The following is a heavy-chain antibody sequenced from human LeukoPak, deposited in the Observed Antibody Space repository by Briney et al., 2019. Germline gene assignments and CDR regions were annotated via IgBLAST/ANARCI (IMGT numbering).Heavy chain of an antibody. D-gene: IGHD2-15*01. J-gene: IGHJ4*02. CDR3: ATARGGLGYCSGGSCSLFDY. Sequence: GGSLRLSCAASGFTFSNYEMNWVRQAPGEGLEWVSSISSSGSYIYYADSVKGRFTISRDNAKNSLYLQMNSLRGEDTAVYYCATARGGLGYCSGGSCSLFDYWGQGTLVTVSS. V-gene: IGHV3-21*01. CDR1: GFTFSNYE. CDR2: ISSSGSYI.